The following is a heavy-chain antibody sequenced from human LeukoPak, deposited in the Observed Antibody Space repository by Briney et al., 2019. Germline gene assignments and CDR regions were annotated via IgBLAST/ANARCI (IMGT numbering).Heavy chain of an antibody. V-gene: IGHV4-34*01. D-gene: IGHD3-9*01. CDR2: INHSGST. CDR3: ARGILTGYYEKYYFDY. Sequence: SETLSLTCAVYGGSFSGYYWSWIRQPPGKGLEWIGEINHSGSTNYNPSLKSRVTISVDKSKNQFSLKLSSVTAADTAVYYCARGILTGYYEKYYFDYWGQGTLVTVSS. J-gene: IGHJ4*02. CDR1: GGSFSGYY.